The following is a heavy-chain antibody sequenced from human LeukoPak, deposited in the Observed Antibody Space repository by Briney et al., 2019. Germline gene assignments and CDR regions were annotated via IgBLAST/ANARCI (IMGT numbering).Heavy chain of an antibody. V-gene: IGHV3-74*01. Sequence: PGGSLRLSCAASGFIFSSYWMYWVRQVPGKGLVWVSRINSDGSTSISADSVKGRVTTSRDNAKNTLHLQMSSLRAEDTAVYYCARKVTIFGVVTRDYMDVWGKGTTVTVS. CDR2: INSDGSTS. CDR1: GFIFSSYW. CDR3: ARKVTIFGVVTRDYMDV. D-gene: IGHD3-3*01. J-gene: IGHJ6*03.